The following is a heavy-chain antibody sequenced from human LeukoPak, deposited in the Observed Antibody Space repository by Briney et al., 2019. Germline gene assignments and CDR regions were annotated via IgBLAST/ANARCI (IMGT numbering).Heavy chain of an antibody. J-gene: IGHJ4*02. CDR2: ISSSSSYI. V-gene: IGHV3-21*01. D-gene: IGHD5-12*01. CDR1: GFXFSSYS. CDR3: ARGSGYDGSFDY. Sequence: GGSLRLSCAASGFXFSSYSINWVRQAPGKGLEWVSSISSSSSYISYADSVKGRFTISRDNAKNSLYLQMNSLRAEDTAVYYCARGSGYDGSFDYWGQGTLVTVSS.